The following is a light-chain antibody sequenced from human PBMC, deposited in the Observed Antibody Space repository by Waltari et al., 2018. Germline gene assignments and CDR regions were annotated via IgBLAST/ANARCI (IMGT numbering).Light chain of an antibody. Sequence: SSLLTQPTSVSVAPGKTARVPCGGDNIGITSVHWYQQKPGQAPLLIIYDDKNRPLEIPERFSASNSENTATLTISRVAAGDEADYYCQVWESNTDHVIFGGGTRLTVL. J-gene: IGLJ2*01. CDR1: NIGITS. CDR2: DDK. CDR3: QVWESNTDHVI. V-gene: IGLV3-21*01.